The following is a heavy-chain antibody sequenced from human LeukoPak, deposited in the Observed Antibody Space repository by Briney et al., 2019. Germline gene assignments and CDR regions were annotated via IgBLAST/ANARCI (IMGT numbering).Heavy chain of an antibody. V-gene: IGHV7-4-1*02. J-gene: IGHJ4*02. CDR1: GYTFTSYD. D-gene: IGHD1-26*01. CDR3: ARPISGSYFSAFDY. CDR2: INTNTGNP. Sequence: ASVKVSCKASGYTFTSYDINWVRQSPGQGLEWMGWINTNTGNPTYAQGFTGRFVFSLDTSVSTAYLQISSLKAEDTALYYCARPISGSYFSAFDYWGQGTLVTVSS.